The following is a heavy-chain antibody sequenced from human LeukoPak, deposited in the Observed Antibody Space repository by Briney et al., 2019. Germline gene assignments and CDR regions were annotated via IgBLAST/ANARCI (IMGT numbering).Heavy chain of an antibody. V-gene: IGHV4-4*07. D-gene: IGHD3-22*01. CDR1: GGSISSYY. J-gene: IGHJ3*02. Sequence: SETLSLTCTVSGGSISSYYWSWIRQPAGKGLEWIGRIYTSGSTNYNPSLKSRVTMSVDTSKNQFSLKLSSVTAADTAVYYCARGYYYDSSGSYYTGAFDIWGQGTMVTVSS. CDR3: ARGYYYDSSGSYYTGAFDI. CDR2: IYTSGST.